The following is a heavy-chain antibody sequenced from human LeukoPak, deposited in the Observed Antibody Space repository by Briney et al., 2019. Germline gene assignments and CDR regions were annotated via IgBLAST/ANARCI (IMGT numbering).Heavy chain of an antibody. CDR2: IKSKTDGGTT. V-gene: IGHV3-15*01. CDR1: GFTFSSYS. Sequence: PGGSLRLSCAASGFTFSSYSMNWVRQAPGKGLEWVGRIKSKTDGGTTDYAAPVKGRFTISRDDSKNTLYLQMNSLKTEDTAVYYCTQYTYGFFKYWGQGILVSVSS. CDR3: TQYTYGFFKY. D-gene: IGHD5-18*01. J-gene: IGHJ4*02.